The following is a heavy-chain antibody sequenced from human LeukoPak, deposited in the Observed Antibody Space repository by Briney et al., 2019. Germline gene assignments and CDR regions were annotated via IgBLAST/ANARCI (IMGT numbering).Heavy chain of an antibody. CDR1: GGSFSGYY. CDR2: INHSGST. V-gene: IGHV4-34*01. Sequence: SETLSLTCAVYGGSFSGYYWSWIRQPPGKGLEWIGEINHSGSTNYNPSLKSRVTISVDTSKNQFSLKLSSVTAADTAVYYCARVSSDNFDYWGQGTLVTVSS. CDR3: ARVSSDNFDY. J-gene: IGHJ4*02. D-gene: IGHD2-15*01.